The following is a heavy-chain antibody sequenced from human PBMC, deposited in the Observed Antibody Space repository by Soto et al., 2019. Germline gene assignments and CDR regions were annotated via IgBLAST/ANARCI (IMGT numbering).Heavy chain of an antibody. CDR1: GGTFSSYA. CDR3: ERTVLLWLGDGSYYFDY. CDR2: IIPIFGTA. J-gene: IGHJ4*02. Sequence: SSVKVSCKASGGTFSSYAISWVRQAPGQGLEWMGGIIPIFGTANYAQKFQGRVTITADESTSTAYMELSSLRSEDTAVYYCERTVLLWLGDGSYYFDYWGQRTLVTVSS. V-gene: IGHV1-69*13. D-gene: IGHD3-10*01.